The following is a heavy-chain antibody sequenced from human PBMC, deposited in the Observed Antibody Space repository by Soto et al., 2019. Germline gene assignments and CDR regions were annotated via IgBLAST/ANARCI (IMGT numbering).Heavy chain of an antibody. CDR1: GGSFSGYY. CDR2: INHSGST. D-gene: IGHD3-3*01. J-gene: IGHJ5*02. CDR3: ARTYYDFWSGGDNWFDP. Sequence: PSETLSLTCAVYGGSFSGYYWSWIRQPPGKGLEWIGEINHSGSTNYNPSLKSRVTISVDTSKNQFSLKLSSVTAADTAVYYCARTYYDFWSGGDNWFDPWGQGTLVTVSS. V-gene: IGHV4-34*01.